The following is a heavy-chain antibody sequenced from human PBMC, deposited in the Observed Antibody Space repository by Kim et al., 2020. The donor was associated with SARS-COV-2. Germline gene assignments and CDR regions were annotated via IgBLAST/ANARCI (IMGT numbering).Heavy chain of an antibody. CDR2: ISSSSSTI. CDR3: ARDLVYGDDGGFGQSYYYDCGMVV. V-gene: IGHV3-48*02. CDR1: GFTFSSYS. J-gene: IGHJ6*02. Sequence: GGSLRLSCAASGFTFSSYSMNWVRQAPGKGLEWVSYISSSSSTIYYADSVKGRFTISRDNAKNSLNLQMNSLRDEDTAVYYCARDLVYGDDGGFGQSYYYDCGMVVWGQGTTVTVSS. D-gene: IGHD4-17*01.